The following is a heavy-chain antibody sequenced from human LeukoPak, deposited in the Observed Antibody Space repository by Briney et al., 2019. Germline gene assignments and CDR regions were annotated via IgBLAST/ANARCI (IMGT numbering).Heavy chain of an antibody. CDR2: IYYSGST. D-gene: IGHD3-3*01. V-gene: IGHV4-39*01. Sequence: SETLSLTCTVSGGSISSSSYYWGWIRQPPGKGLEWIGSIYYSGSTYYNPSLKSRVTISVDTSKNQFSLKQSSVTAADTAVYYCALGYDFWSGYFNWFDPWGQGTLVTVSS. CDR3: ALGYDFWSGYFNWFDP. J-gene: IGHJ5*02. CDR1: GGSISSSSYY.